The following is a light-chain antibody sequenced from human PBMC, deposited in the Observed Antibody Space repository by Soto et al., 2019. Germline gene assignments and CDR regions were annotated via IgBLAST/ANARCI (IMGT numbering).Light chain of an antibody. Sequence: DIQMTQSPSSVSASIGDRVTITCRASQDINTWVAWYQQKPGKAPNLLIYGASSLQSGVTSRFSGSGSGTDFTLTISNLQPEDFATYYCQQANSFPFAFGPGTKVDIK. CDR3: QQANSFPFA. CDR1: QDINTW. V-gene: IGKV1-12*02. CDR2: GAS. J-gene: IGKJ3*01.